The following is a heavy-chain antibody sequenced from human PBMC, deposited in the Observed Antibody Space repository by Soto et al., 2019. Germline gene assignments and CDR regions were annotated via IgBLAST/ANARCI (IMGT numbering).Heavy chain of an antibody. CDR1: GGSFSGYY. Sequence: SESLSLTCAVYGGSFSGYYWSWIRQPPGKGLEWIGEINHSGSTNYNPSLKSRVTISVDTSKNQFSLKLSSVTAADTAVYYCARGPPDVWFGEFDYYYYGMDVWGQGTTVTVSS. J-gene: IGHJ6*02. CDR3: ARGPPDVWFGEFDYYYYGMDV. CDR2: INHSGST. D-gene: IGHD3-10*01. V-gene: IGHV4-34*01.